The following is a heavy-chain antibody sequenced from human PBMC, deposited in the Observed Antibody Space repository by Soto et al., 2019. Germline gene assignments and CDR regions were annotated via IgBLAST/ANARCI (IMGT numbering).Heavy chain of an antibody. CDR3: ARISQSDFWSGYYYFFDY. Sequence: QVHLVQSGAEVEKPGASVKVSCKASGYTFTDYGISWVRQAPGQGLQWMGWITAFNGNTKYAQQFQGRVTITTDTATSTAYMEMRSLEADDTAVHYCARISQSDFWSGYYYFFDYWGQGTLVTVSS. V-gene: IGHV1-18*01. J-gene: IGHJ4*02. CDR1: GYTFTDYG. CDR2: ITAFNGNT. D-gene: IGHD3-3*01.